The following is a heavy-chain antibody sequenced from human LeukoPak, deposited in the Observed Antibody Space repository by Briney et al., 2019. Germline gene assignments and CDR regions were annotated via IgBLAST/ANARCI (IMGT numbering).Heavy chain of an antibody. Sequence: GGSLRLSCAASGFTFSSYSMNWVRQAPGKGLEWVSSISSSSSYIYYADSVKGRFTISRDNAKNSLYLQMNSLRAEDTAVYYCARDDGSMWYSGSYYDYRGQGTLVTVSS. D-gene: IGHD1-26*01. CDR1: GFTFSSYS. V-gene: IGHV3-21*01. J-gene: IGHJ4*02. CDR3: ARDDGSMWYSGSYYDY. CDR2: ISSSSSYI.